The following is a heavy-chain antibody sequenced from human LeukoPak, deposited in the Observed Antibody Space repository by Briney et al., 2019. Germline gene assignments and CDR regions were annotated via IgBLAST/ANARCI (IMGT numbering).Heavy chain of an antibody. D-gene: IGHD2-15*01. CDR1: SGATSNYY. Sequence: SETLSLTCTTSSGATSNYYWNWIRQPPGKGLEWIGYVHYSGSTRYNPSLKSRVTISVDTSNNQFSLKLSSVTAADTAVYYCARDMSGNCSGGSCYGEDDAFDIWGQGTMVTVSS. CDR2: VHYSGST. J-gene: IGHJ3*02. V-gene: IGHV4-59*01. CDR3: ARDMSGNCSGGSCYGEDDAFDI.